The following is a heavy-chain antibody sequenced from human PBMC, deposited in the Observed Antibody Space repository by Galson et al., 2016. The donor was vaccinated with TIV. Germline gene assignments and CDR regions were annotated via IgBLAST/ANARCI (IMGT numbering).Heavy chain of an antibody. CDR3: ARPKGGRAAPTGAFDI. CDR1: GFTFSTYA. Sequence: SLRLSCAASGFTFSTYAMHWVRQAPGKGLEWLTVIAYDGSEKYYTDSVKGRFTVSRANSKNTLYLQMNSLRTEDTALFYCARPKGGRAAPTGAFDIWGQGTMVTISS. CDR2: IAYDGSEK. J-gene: IGHJ3*02. D-gene: IGHD6-13*01. V-gene: IGHV3-30*04.